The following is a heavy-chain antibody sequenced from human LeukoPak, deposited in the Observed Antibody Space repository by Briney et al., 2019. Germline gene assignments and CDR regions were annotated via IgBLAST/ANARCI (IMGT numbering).Heavy chain of an antibody. CDR2: ISSSSSYI. CDR3: ARDGERIVGATNFDY. J-gene: IGHJ4*02. Sequence: PGGSLRFSCAASGFTFSSYSMNWVCQAPGKGLEWVSSISSSSSYIYYADSVKGRFTISRDNAKNSLYLQMNSLRAEDTAVYYCARDGERIVGATNFDYWGQGTLVTVSS. D-gene: IGHD1-26*01. CDR1: GFTFSSYS. V-gene: IGHV3-21*01.